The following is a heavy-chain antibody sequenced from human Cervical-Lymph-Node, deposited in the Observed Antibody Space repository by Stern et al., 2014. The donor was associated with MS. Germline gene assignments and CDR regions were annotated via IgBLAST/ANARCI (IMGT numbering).Heavy chain of an antibody. D-gene: IGHD2-15*01. J-gene: IGHJ3*02. V-gene: IGHV5-10-1*03. CDR3: ARRCSRRIDAFDI. Sequence: EVQLVQSGAEVKKPGESLRISCKGSGYSFTSYWISWVRQMPGKGLEWMGRIDPSDSYTKYSPSFQGHVTIAADKAISTAYLQWSSLKASDTAMYYCARRCSRRIDAFDIWGQGTMVTVSS. CDR1: GYSFTSYW. CDR2: IDPSDSYT.